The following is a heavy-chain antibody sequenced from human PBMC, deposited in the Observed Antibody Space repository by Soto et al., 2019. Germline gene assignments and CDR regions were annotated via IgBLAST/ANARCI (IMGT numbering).Heavy chain of an antibody. CDR3: ARDRVYYGSGSYRASRLFDY. D-gene: IGHD3-10*01. V-gene: IGHV4-30-4*01. CDR1: GGSISSGDYY. J-gene: IGHJ4*02. Sequence: SETLSLTCTVSGGSISSGDYYWSWIRQPPGKGLEWIGYIYYSGSTYYNPSLKSRVTISVDTSKNQFSLKLSSVTAADTAVYYCARDRVYYGSGSYRASRLFDYWGQGTLVTVSS. CDR2: IYYSGST.